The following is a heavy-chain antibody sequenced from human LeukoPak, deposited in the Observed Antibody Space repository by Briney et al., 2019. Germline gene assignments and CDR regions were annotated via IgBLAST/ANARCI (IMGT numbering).Heavy chain of an antibody. CDR2: IYTSGST. Sequence: SETLSLTCTVSGGSISSGTYFWSWIRQPAGKGLEWIGRIYTSGSTNYNPSLKSRVTISVDTSKNQFSLKLSSVTAADTAVYYCARYDAVRGVPDYWGQGTLVTVSS. D-gene: IGHD3-10*01. V-gene: IGHV4-61*02. J-gene: IGHJ4*02. CDR3: ARYDAVRGVPDY. CDR1: GGSISSGTYF.